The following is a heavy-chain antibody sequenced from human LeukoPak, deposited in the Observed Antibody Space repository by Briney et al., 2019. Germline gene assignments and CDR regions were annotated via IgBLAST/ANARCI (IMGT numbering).Heavy chain of an antibody. CDR1: GFTVSSNY. Sequence: SGGSLRLSCAASGFTVSSNYMSRVRQAPGKGLEWVSVIYSGGSTYYADSVKGRFTISRDNSKNTLYLQMNSLRAEDTAVYYCARDRLSSTSYYMDVWGKGTTVTVSS. CDR2: IYSGGST. V-gene: IGHV3-66*02. D-gene: IGHD2-2*01. CDR3: ARDRLSSTSYYMDV. J-gene: IGHJ6*03.